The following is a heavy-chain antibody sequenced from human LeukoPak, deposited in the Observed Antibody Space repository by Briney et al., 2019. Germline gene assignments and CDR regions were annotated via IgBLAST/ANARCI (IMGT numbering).Heavy chain of an antibody. V-gene: IGHV4-59*08. CDR2: IYSSGST. J-gene: IGHJ4*02. Sequence: SSETLSLTCTVSGGSISSYYWSWIRQPPGKGLEWIGYIYSSGSTDYNPSLKSRVTISVDASKNHFSLKLSSVNAADTAVYYCARYGNNWSFDYWGQGTLVTVSS. CDR1: GGSISSYY. CDR3: ARYGNNWSFDY. D-gene: IGHD1-1*01.